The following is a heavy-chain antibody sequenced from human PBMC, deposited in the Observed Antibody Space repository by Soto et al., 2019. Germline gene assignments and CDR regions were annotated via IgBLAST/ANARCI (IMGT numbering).Heavy chain of an antibody. J-gene: IGHJ4*02. CDR1: GFTFSGSA. CDR3: TRGYGDYVRDY. Sequence: EVQLVESGGGLVQPGESLKLSCAVSGFTFSGSAMHCVRQASGKGLEWVGRIRSKANNYATAYAASVKGRFTISRDDSKNTAYLQMNSLKSEETAVYYCTRGYGDYVRDYWGQGTLVTVSS. CDR2: IRSKANNYAT. V-gene: IGHV3-73*01. D-gene: IGHD4-17*01.